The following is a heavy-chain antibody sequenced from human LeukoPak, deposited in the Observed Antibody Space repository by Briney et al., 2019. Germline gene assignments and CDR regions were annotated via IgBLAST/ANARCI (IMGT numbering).Heavy chain of an antibody. Sequence: GGSLRLSCAASGFTFSSYAMSWVRQTPGKGLEWDSAISGSGGSTYYADSVKGRFTISRDNSKNTLYLQMNSLRAEDTAVYYCAKSEPHYYDSSGYSTFDYWGQGTLVTVSS. J-gene: IGHJ4*02. CDR1: GFTFSSYA. CDR2: ISGSGGST. CDR3: AKSEPHYYDSSGYSTFDY. V-gene: IGHV3-23*01. D-gene: IGHD3-22*01.